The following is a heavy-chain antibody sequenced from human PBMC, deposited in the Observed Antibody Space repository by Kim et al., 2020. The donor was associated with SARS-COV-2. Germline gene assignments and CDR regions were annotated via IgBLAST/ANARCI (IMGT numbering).Heavy chain of an antibody. J-gene: IGHJ4*02. CDR1: GFTFSSYS. Sequence: GGSLRLSCAASGFTFSSYSMNWVRPAPGKGLEWVSSISSSSSYIYYADSVKGRFTISRDNAKNSLYLQMNSLRAEDTAVYYCARDCSSRGSGWYRLGYYFDYWGKGTRVTVSA. D-gene: IGHD6-19*01. V-gene: IGHV3-21*01. CDR3: ARDCSSRGSGWYRLGYYFDY. CDR2: ISSSSSYI.